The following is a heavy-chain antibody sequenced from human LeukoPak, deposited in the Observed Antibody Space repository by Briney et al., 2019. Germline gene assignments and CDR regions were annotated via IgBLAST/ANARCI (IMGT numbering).Heavy chain of an antibody. CDR2: MYSDGTT. Sequence: GGSLRLSCEVSGISVRNNFMNWVRQPPGKGLEWVSAMYSDGTTDYADSARDRFTISRDNSKNIVFLHMKTLRVDDTAIYYCARGKRRYFDWWGQGTLVTVSS. CDR1: GISVRNNF. V-gene: IGHV3-66*01. CDR3: ARGKRRYFDW. J-gene: IGHJ4*02. D-gene: IGHD3-9*01.